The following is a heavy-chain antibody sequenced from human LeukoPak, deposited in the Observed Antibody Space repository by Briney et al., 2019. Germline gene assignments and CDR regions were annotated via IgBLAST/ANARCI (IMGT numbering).Heavy chain of an antibody. CDR1: GFTVSSSY. CDR2: ISSAGTT. Sequence: GGSLRLSCAASGFTVSSSYMSWVRQAPGKXLEWVSIISSAGTTYYADSVKGRFTISRDNSKNTVYLQVNSLRDEDTAVYYCARDLEAANTYYFDYWGQGTMVTVSS. V-gene: IGHV3-66*01. J-gene: IGHJ4*02. D-gene: IGHD6-13*01. CDR3: ARDLEAANTYYFDY.